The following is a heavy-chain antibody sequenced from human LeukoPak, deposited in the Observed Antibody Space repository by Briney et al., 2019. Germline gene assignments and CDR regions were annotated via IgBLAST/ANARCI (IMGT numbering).Heavy chain of an antibody. CDR3: AKGPRYDFWSGYPYYFDY. CDR1: GFTFSNAW. CDR2: ISGSGGST. V-gene: IGHV3-23*01. D-gene: IGHD3-3*01. Sequence: GSLRLSCAASGFTFSNAWMSWVRQAPGKGLEWVSAISGSGGSTYYADSVKGRFTISRDNSKNTLYLQMNSLRAEDTAVYYCAKGPRYDFWSGYPYYFDYWGQGTLVTVSS. J-gene: IGHJ4*02.